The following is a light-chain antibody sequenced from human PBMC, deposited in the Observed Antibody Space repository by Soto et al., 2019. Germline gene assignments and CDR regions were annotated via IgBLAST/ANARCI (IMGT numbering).Light chain of an antibody. CDR1: QSISSY. J-gene: IGKJ2*01. V-gene: IGKV1-39*01. CDR3: QQSYSTPPW. Sequence: DIQMTQSPSSLSASVGDRVTITCRASQSISSYLNWYQQKPGKAPKLLIYAASSLQSGVPSRFSGSGSGTDFTLTISSLQPEDFATYYCQQSYSTPPWFGQGTKLDIK. CDR2: AAS.